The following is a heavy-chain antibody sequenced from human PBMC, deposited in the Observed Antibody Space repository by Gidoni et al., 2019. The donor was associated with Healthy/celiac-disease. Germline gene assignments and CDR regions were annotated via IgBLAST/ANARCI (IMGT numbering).Heavy chain of an antibody. Sequence: EVQLVESGGGLVQPGGSLRLSCAASGLTFSDPYMDWVRQAPGKGLEWVGRTRNKANSYTTGYAASVKGRFTISRDDSKNSLYLQMNSLKTEDTAVYYCAREWLADAFDIWGQGTMVTVSS. V-gene: IGHV3-72*01. CDR1: GLTFSDPY. J-gene: IGHJ3*02. CDR2: TRNKANSYTT. CDR3: AREWLADAFDI. D-gene: IGHD6-19*01.